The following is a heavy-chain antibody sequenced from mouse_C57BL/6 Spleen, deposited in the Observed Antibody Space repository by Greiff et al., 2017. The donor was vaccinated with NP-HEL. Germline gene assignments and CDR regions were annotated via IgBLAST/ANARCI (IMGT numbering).Heavy chain of an antibody. CDR1: GYTFTSYW. CDR2: IDPCDSYT. J-gene: IGHJ3*01. CDR3: ARWGCSGYVTWFAY. Sequence: QVQLQQPGAELVKPGASVKLSCKASGYTFTSYWMQWVKQRPGQGLEWIGEIDPCDSYTNYNQKFKGKATLTVDTSSSTAYMQLSSLTSEDSAVYYCARWGCSGYVTWFAYWGQGTLVTVSA. D-gene: IGHD3-2*02. V-gene: IGHV1-50*01.